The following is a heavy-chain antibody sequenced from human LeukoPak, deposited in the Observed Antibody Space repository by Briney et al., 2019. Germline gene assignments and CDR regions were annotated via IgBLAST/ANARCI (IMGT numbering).Heavy chain of an antibody. Sequence: GGSLRLSCAASGFTFSSYEMNRVRQAPGKGLEWVSYISSSGSTIYYADSVKGRFTISRDNAKNSLYLQMNSLRAEDTAVYYCARDRGNQRGYYYYYMDVWGKGTTVTVSS. D-gene: IGHD1-14*01. CDR3: ARDRGNQRGYYYYYMDV. V-gene: IGHV3-48*03. J-gene: IGHJ6*03. CDR1: GFTFSSYE. CDR2: ISSSGSTI.